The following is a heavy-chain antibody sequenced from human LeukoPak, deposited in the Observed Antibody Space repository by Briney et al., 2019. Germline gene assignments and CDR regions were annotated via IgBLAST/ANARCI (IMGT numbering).Heavy chain of an antibody. D-gene: IGHD5-24*01. CDR3: ATASMAGGSVEMATIY. J-gene: IGHJ4*02. CDR1: GYSFTGHY. CDR2: FDPEDGET. V-gene: IGHV1-24*01. Sequence: ASVKVSCKTSGYSFTGHYMHWVRQAPGKGLEWMGGFDPEDGETIYAQKFQGRVTMTEDTSTDTAYMELSSLRSEDTAVYYCATASMAGGSVEMATIYWGQGTLVTVSS.